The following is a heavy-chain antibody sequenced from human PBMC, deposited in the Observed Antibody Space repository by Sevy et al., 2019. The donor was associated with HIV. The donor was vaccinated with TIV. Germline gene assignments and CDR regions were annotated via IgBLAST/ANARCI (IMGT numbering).Heavy chain of an antibody. CDR3: ARDIEKDYDFWSGYRYYGMDV. CDR1: GGSISSYY. V-gene: IGHV4-4*07. Sequence: SETLSLTCTVSGGSISSYYWSWIRQPAGKGLEWIGRIYTSGSTNYNPSLKSRVTMSVDTSKNRFSLKLSSVTAADTAVYYCARDIEKDYDFWSGYRYYGMDVWGQGTTVTVSS. CDR2: IYTSGST. J-gene: IGHJ6*02. D-gene: IGHD3-3*01.